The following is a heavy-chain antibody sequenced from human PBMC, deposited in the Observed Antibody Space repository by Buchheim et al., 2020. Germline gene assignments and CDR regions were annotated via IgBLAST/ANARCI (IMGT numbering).Heavy chain of an antibody. D-gene: IGHD6-13*01. CDR1: GYTFTSYY. V-gene: IGHV1-46*01. CDR3: TRGGSSSSSNGRSGGWFDP. J-gene: IGHJ5*02. Sequence: QVQLMQSGDEVKKPGASVKVSCKASGYTFTSYYVHWVRQAPGQGLEWMVIINPSGGTTNYAQKFQGRVTMTRDTSTSTVYMELSSLRSEDTAVYYCTRGGSSSSSNGRSGGWFDPWGQGT. CDR2: INPSGGTT.